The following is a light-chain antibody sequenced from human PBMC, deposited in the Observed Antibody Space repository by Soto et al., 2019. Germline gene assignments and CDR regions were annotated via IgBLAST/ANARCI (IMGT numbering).Light chain of an antibody. CDR3: QQYGSSPKT. J-gene: IGKJ1*01. V-gene: IGKV3-20*01. Sequence: EIVLTQSPGTLSLSPGEKGTLSCRASQSVISDYLAWYQQKPGQAPRLLIYAASTRATGIPDRFSGSGSGTDFTLTINRFEPEDFAVYYCQQYGSSPKTFGQGTTVDIX. CDR2: AAS. CDR1: QSVISDY.